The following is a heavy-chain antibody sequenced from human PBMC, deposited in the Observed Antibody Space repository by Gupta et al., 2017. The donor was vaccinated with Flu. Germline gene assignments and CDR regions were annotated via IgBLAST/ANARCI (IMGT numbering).Heavy chain of an antibody. CDR2: IWFDGSNT. CDR1: GFLSSACG. CDR3: VRDHKRPHSSNRLDY. J-gene: IGHJ4*02. D-gene: IGHD6-13*01. V-gene: IGHV3-33*01. Sequence: QVLLVASGGGVVQPGWSRRLSFAAFGFLSSACGMHWVREAPGRGLGGVAVIWFDGSNTGYKDSLKGRFTISRDKSRDTLYLQMNSLRAEDTAVYHGVRDHKRPHSSNRLDYWGQGTLVTVSS.